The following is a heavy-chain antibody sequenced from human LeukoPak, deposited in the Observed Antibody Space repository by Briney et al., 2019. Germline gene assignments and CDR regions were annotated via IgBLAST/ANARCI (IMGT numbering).Heavy chain of an antibody. CDR1: GFTFSSYA. Sequence: GGSLRLSCAASGFTFSSYAMSWVRQAPGKGLEWVSAISGSGGSTYYADSVKGRFTISRDNSKNTLYLQMNSLRAEDTAVYYCAKDLLFSFGWQQLVLSGSYSGHSWDYWGQGTLVTVSS. CDR3: AKDLLFSFGWQQLVLSGSYSGHSWDY. V-gene: IGHV3-23*01. J-gene: IGHJ4*02. D-gene: IGHD6-13*01. CDR2: ISGSGGST.